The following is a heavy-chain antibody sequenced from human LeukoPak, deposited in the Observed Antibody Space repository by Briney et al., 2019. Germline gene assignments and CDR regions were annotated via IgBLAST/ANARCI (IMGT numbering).Heavy chain of an antibody. Sequence: PSETLSLTCTVSGGSISSSSYYWGWIRQPPGKGLEWIGSIYYSGSTYYNPSLKSRVTISVDTSKNQFSLKLSSVTAADTAVYYCAREGLQRGGSGSYYNSLYNWFDPWGQGTLVTVSA. V-gene: IGHV4-39*07. CDR3: AREGLQRGGSGSYYNSLYNWFDP. D-gene: IGHD3-10*01. CDR2: IYYSGST. J-gene: IGHJ5*02. CDR1: GGSISSSSYY.